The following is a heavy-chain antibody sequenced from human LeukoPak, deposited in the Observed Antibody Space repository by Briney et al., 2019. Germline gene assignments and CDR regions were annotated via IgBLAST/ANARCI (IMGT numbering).Heavy chain of an antibody. V-gene: IGHV1-2*02. J-gene: IGHJ4*02. D-gene: IGHD6-19*01. Sequence: ASVTVSCKASGYTFTGYFMHWVRQASGQGLEWMGWINPNSGATNYAEKFQGRVTMARDTSITTAYMELSRLTSDDTAVYYCARGGSIAVAGTLFDSWGQGTLLTVSS. CDR2: INPNSGAT. CDR3: ARGGSIAVAGTLFDS. CDR1: GYTFTGYF.